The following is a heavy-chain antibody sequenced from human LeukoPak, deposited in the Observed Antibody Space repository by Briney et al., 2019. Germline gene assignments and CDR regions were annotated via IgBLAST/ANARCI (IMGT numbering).Heavy chain of an antibody. V-gene: IGHV4-59*01. CDR1: GDSFSTYQ. J-gene: IGHJ4*02. Sequence: PSETLSLTCTVSGDSFSTYQWSWLRQPPRKGLEWIGYISSSGITSYNPSLKSRLTFSVDSSKSHFSLRLTSVTAADTAVYYCARVGPGDHTWGAYYCDHWGQGMLVSVSS. CDR3: ARVGPGDHTWGAYYCDH. D-gene: IGHD3-16*01. CDR2: ISSSGIT.